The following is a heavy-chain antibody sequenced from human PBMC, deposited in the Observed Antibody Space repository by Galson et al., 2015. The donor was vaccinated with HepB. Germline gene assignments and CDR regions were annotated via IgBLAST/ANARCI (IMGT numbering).Heavy chain of an antibody. CDR2: IYWNDGK. J-gene: IGHJ5*02. D-gene: IGHD3-3*01. Sequence: ALVKPTQTLTLTCSFSGFSLNNRGVGVGWIRQPPGKALEWLALIYWNDGKRYSPSLKGRLTITRDTSKNQVVLTLTNVDPVDSGTYYCAHSHFMEWFQGDKKDWFDPWGQGILVTVSS. V-gene: IGHV2-5*01. CDR1: GFSLNNRGVG. CDR3: AHSHFMEWFQGDKKDWFDP.